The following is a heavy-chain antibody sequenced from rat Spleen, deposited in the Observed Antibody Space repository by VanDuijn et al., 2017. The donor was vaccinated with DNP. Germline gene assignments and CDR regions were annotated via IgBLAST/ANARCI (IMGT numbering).Heavy chain of an antibody. CDR3: AIQLGVFDY. CDR2: IDNAGST. Sequence: EVQLQESGPGLVKLSQSLSLTCSVTGYSITSNHKWTCIRKFPGNDLEWMGYIDNAGSTNYNPSLKSRFSITRDTSKNQFFLQVNSVRNEDTATYYCAIQLGVFDYWGQGVMVIISS. CDR1: GYSITSNHK. D-gene: IGHD5-1*01. V-gene: IGHV3-3*01. J-gene: IGHJ2*01.